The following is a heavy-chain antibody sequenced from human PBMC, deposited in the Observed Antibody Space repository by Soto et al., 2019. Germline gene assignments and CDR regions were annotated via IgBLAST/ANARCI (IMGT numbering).Heavy chain of an antibody. CDR2: IYYSGST. CDR1: GCSISSYY. Sequence: QVQLQESGPGLVKPSETLSLTCSVSGCSISSYYWSCIRQPPGKGLEWIGYIYYSGSTNYNPSLRSRGTMPVDTCKSQFSVKLSSVAAADTGVYYCARVEWLRSGRGGPPLYGMDVWGQGTTVTVSS. D-gene: IGHD5-12*01. V-gene: IGHV4-59*01. CDR3: ARVEWLRSGRGGPPLYGMDV. J-gene: IGHJ6*02.